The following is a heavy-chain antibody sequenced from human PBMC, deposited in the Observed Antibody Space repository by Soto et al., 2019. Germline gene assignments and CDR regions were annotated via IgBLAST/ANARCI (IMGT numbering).Heavy chain of an antibody. CDR1: GFSFDDYA. CDR3: AKDRGSGSYAANYSSYGMDV. CDR2: INWNSGSI. Sequence: GGSLRLSCAASGFSFDDYAIHWVRQAPGKGLEWVSGINWNSGSIGYADSVKGRFTISRDNAKTSLYLQMNSLRVEDTALYYCAKDRGSGSYAANYSSYGMDVWGQGPTVTVAS. V-gene: IGHV3-9*01. J-gene: IGHJ6*02. D-gene: IGHD3-10*01.